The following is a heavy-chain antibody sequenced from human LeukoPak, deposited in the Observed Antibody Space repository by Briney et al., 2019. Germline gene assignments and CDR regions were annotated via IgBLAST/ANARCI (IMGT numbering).Heavy chain of an antibody. Sequence: PGGSLRLSCAASGFTFSSYGMNWVRQAPGKGLEWVSSISSGSTYIYYADSLKGRFTISRVNAKNSVYLQMNSLRAEDTAVYYCARGLGRWTTGATNPFDFWGQGTLVTVSS. CDR1: GFTFSSYG. CDR3: ARGLGRWTTGATNPFDF. J-gene: IGHJ4*02. CDR2: ISSGSTYI. D-gene: IGHD1-26*01. V-gene: IGHV3-21*01.